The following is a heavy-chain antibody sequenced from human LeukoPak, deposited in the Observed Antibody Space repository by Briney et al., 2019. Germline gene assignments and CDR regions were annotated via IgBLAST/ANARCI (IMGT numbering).Heavy chain of an antibody. V-gene: IGHV1-46*02. CDR2: INPSGGST. CDR3: ARGDYYDSSGYYVTPFDY. J-gene: IGHJ4*02. Sequence: GASVKVSCKASGYSFNSQGMNWVRQAPGQGLEWMGIINPSGGSTSYAQKFQGRVTMTSDTSTSTVYMELSSLRSEDTAVYYCARGDYYDSSGYYVTPFDYWGQGTLVTVSS. D-gene: IGHD3-22*01. CDR1: GYSFNSQG.